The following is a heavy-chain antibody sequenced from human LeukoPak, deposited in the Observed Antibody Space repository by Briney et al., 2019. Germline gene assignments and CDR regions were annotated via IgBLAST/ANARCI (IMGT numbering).Heavy chain of an antibody. Sequence: GGSPRLSSAASGFTFSSYGMHWVRQAPGKGLEWVAVISYDGSNKYYADSVKGRFTISRDNSKNTLYLQMNSLRAEDTAVYYCAKDSYSSGWYVYYYYGMDVWGQGTTVTVSS. CDR3: AKDSYSSGWYVYYYYGMDV. CDR2: ISYDGSNK. V-gene: IGHV3-30*18. J-gene: IGHJ6*02. D-gene: IGHD6-19*01. CDR1: GFTFSSYG.